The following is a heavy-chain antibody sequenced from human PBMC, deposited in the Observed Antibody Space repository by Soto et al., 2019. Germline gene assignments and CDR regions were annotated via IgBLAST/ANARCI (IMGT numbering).Heavy chain of an antibody. CDR2: INHSGST. Sequence: QVQLQQRGAGRLMPSETLSLTFAVYGGSFRGDYGTSIRQHPGRGLEWIGEINHSGSTNYNPSLKSRVTISVDTSKNQFSLKLSSVTAADTAVYYCASATMVRGVPLNYWGQGTLVTVSS. CDR3: ASATMVRGVPLNY. CDR1: GGSFRGDY. J-gene: IGHJ4*02. V-gene: IGHV4-34*01. D-gene: IGHD3-10*01.